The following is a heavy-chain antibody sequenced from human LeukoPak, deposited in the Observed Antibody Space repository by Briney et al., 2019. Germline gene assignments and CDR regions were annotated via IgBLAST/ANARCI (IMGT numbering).Heavy chain of an antibody. V-gene: IGHV4-39*07. Sequence: SETLSLTCTVSGGSISSSSYYWGWIRQPPGKGLEWIGSIYYSGSTYCNPSLKSRVTISVDTSKNQFSLKLSSVTAADTAVYYCARDHYGSGSYGYWGQGTLVTVSS. D-gene: IGHD3-10*01. CDR3: ARDHYGSGSYGY. CDR1: GGSISSSSYY. CDR2: IYYSGST. J-gene: IGHJ4*02.